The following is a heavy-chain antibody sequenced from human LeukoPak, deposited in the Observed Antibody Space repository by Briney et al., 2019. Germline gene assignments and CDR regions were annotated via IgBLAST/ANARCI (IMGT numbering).Heavy chain of an antibody. V-gene: IGHV3-23*01. CDR1: GFTFSSYA. Sequence: GSLRLSCAASGFTFSSYAMSWVRQAPGKGLEWVSAISGSGGSTYYADSVKGRFTISRDNSKNTLYLKMNSLRAEDTAVYYCAKDKSPGIAAAGVVDYWGQGTLVTVSS. CDR2: ISGSGGST. D-gene: IGHD6-13*01. CDR3: AKDKSPGIAAAGVVDY. J-gene: IGHJ4*02.